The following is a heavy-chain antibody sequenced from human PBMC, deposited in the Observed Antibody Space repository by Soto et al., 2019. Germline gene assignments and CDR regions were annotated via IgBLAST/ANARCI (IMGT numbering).Heavy chain of an antibody. Sequence: HPGGSLRLSCAASGFTFSSYEMNWVRQAPGKGLEWVSYISSSGSTIYYADSVKGRFTISRDNAKNSLYLQMNSLRAEDTAVYYCARSHPVYYDSRAFDIWGQGTMVTVSS. J-gene: IGHJ3*02. D-gene: IGHD3-22*01. CDR1: GFTFSSYE. CDR2: ISSSGSTI. V-gene: IGHV3-48*03. CDR3: ARSHPVYYDSRAFDI.